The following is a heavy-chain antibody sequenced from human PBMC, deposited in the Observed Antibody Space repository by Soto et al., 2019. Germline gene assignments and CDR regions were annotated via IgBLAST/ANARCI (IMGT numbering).Heavy chain of an antibody. CDR3: ARGGIAVAGTGRGAEYFQH. V-gene: IGHV4-31*03. Sequence: QVQLQESGPGLVKPSQTLSLTCTVSGGSISSGGYYWSWIRQHPGKGLEWIGYIYYSGSTYYNPSIKSRVTISVDTSKNQFSLKLSSVPAADTAVYYCARGGIAVAGTGRGAEYFQHWGQGTLVTVSS. CDR2: IYYSGST. CDR1: GGSISSGGYY. J-gene: IGHJ1*01. D-gene: IGHD6-19*01.